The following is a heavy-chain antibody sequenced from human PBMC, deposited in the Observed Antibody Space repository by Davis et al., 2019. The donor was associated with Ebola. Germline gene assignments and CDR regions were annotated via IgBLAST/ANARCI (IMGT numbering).Heavy chain of an antibody. CDR1: GFTFSSYA. CDR3: AKGPGWELLPYYFDY. CDR2: ISGSGSST. Sequence: GESLKISCAASGFTFSSYAMHWVRQAPGKGLEWVSAISGSGSSTYYADSVKGRFTNSSDNSKNTLYLQMNSLRAEDTAVYYCAKGPGWELLPYYFDYWGQGTLVTVSS. D-gene: IGHD1-26*01. V-gene: IGHV3-23*01. J-gene: IGHJ4*02.